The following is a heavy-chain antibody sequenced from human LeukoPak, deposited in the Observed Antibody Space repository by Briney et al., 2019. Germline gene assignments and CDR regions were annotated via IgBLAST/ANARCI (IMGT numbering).Heavy chain of an antibody. Sequence: SRALSLTCTVSGGSISSGSYYWSWIRQPAGKGLEWIGRIYTSGSTNYNPSLKSRVTISIDTSKNKFSLKLSSVTAADTAVYYCARERDGYNSLRYFDYWGQGTLVTVSS. V-gene: IGHV4-61*02. D-gene: IGHD5-24*01. J-gene: IGHJ4*02. CDR1: GGSISSGSYY. CDR3: ARERDGYNSLRYFDY. CDR2: IYTSGST.